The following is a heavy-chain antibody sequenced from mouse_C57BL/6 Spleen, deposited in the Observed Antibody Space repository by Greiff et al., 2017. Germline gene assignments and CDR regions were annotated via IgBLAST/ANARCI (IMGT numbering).Heavy chain of an antibody. D-gene: IGHD2-4*01. V-gene: IGHV2-6*03. J-gene: IGHJ4*01. CDR1: GFSLTSYG. Sequence: VQLQQSGPGLVAPSQSLSITCTVSGFSLTSYGVHWVRQPPGKGLEWLVVIWSDGSTTYNSALKSRLSISKDNSKSQVCLKMNRLKADDTAMYYCARGGLHYAMDYWGQGTSVTVSS. CDR2: IWSDGST. CDR3: ARGGLHYAMDY.